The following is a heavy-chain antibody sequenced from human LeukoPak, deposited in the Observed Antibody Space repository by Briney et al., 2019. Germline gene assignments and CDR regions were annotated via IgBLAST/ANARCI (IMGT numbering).Heavy chain of an antibody. J-gene: IGHJ4*02. CDR2: IWYDGSNK. CDR3: ARVGPTPYCSGGSCYSMDY. V-gene: IGHV3-33*01. Sequence: GRSLRLSCAASGFTFSSCGMHWVRQAPGKGLEWVAVIWYDGSNKYYADSVKGRFTISRDNSKNTLYLQMNSLRAEDTAVYYCARVGPTPYCSGGSCYSMDYWGQGTLVTVSS. D-gene: IGHD2-15*01. CDR1: GFTFSSCG.